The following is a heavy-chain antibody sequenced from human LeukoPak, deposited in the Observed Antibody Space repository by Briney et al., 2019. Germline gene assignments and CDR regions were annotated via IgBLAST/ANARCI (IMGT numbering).Heavy chain of an antibody. V-gene: IGHV1-18*01. Sequence: ASVKVSCKASGYTFTSYGISWVQQAPGQGLEWMGWISAYNGNTNYAQKLQGRVTMTTDTSTSTAYMELRSLRSDDTAVYYCARGFEGYYYYYMDVWGKGTTVTVSS. CDR2: ISAYNGNT. J-gene: IGHJ6*03. CDR3: ARGFEGYYYYYMDV. D-gene: IGHD3-9*01. CDR1: GYTFTSYG.